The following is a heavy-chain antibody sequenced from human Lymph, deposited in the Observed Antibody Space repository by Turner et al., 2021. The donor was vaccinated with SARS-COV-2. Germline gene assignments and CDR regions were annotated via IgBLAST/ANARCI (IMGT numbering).Heavy chain of an antibody. CDR1: GGSISSRSYY. Sequence: QLQLQESGPGLVKPSETLSLTCTVSGGSISSRSYYWGWIRQPPGKGLEWIGNIYYSGSTYYNPSLKSRVTISVDTSKNQFSLKLSSVTAADTAVYYCATKYCSGGSCSYFDYWGQGTLVTVSS. D-gene: IGHD2-15*01. V-gene: IGHV4-39*01. CDR2: IYYSGST. J-gene: IGHJ4*02. CDR3: ATKYCSGGSCSYFDY.